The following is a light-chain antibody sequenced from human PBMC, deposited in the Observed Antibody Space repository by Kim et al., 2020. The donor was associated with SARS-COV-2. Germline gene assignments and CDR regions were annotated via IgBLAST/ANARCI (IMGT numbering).Light chain of an antibody. Sequence: SYELTQPLSVSVALGQTARITCGGNNIGSKNVHWYQQKPGQAPVLVIYRDSNRPSGIPERFSGSNSGNTATLTIIRAQAGDEADYYCQVWDSSRVFGGGTQLTVL. V-gene: IGLV3-9*01. CDR2: RDS. CDR3: QVWDSSRV. J-gene: IGLJ3*02. CDR1: NIGSKN.